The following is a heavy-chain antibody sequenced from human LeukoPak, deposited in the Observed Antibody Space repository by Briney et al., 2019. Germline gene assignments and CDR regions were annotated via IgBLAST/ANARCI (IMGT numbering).Heavy chain of an antibody. V-gene: IGHV3-74*01. J-gene: IGHJ5*01. CDR3: AREADNGDYPMNS. Sequence: GGSLRLSCAASGFTFSSYSMNWVRQAPGKGLVWVSRISSGGSSLDYADSVKGRFTISRDIAKNTLYLQMSSLRPEDTAVYYCAREADNGDYPMNSWGHGTLVSVSS. CDR1: GFTFSSYS. CDR2: ISSGGSSL. D-gene: IGHD4-17*01.